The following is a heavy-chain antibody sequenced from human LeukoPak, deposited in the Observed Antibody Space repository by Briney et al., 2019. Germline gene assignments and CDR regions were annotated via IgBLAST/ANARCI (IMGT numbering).Heavy chain of an antibody. CDR2: MYDSGST. CDR1: GGSISRSSYY. V-gene: IGHV4-39*01. J-gene: IGHJ4*02. Sequence: SETLSLTCSVSGGSISRSSYYWGWIRQPPGKGLEWIGSMYDSGSTYYNPSLKSRVTISVDTSKNQFSLKLSSVTAADTAVYYCARMISMVRGVIMDPHFDYWGQGTLVTVSS. D-gene: IGHD3-10*01. CDR3: ARMISMVRGVIMDPHFDY.